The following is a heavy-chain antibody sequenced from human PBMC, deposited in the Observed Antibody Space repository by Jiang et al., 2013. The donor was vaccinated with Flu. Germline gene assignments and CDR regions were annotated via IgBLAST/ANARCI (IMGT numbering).Heavy chain of an antibody. J-gene: IGHJ4*02. CDR2: IYHSGST. V-gene: IGHV4-38-2*01. Sequence: PGLVKPSETLSLTCAVSGYSISSGYYWGWIRQPPGKGLEWIGSIYHSGSTYYNPSLKSRVTISVDTSKNQFSLKLSSVTAADTAVYYCARGTTGFDYWGQGTLVTVSS. CDR1: GYSISSGYY. D-gene: IGHD1-1*01. CDR3: ARGTTGFDY.